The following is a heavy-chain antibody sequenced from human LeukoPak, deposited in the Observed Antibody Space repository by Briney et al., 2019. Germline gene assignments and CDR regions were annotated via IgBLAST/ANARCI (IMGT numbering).Heavy chain of an antibody. CDR3: ARDGITMIVALDY. D-gene: IGHD3-22*01. CDR1: GFTFSSYS. CDR2: ISSSSSYI. V-gene: IGHV3-21*01. J-gene: IGHJ4*02. Sequence: GGSLRLSCAASGFTFSSYSMNWVRQAPGKGLEWVSSISSSSSYIYYADSVKGRFTISRDNAKNSLYLQMNSLRAEDTAVYYCARDGITMIVALDYWGQGTLVTVSS.